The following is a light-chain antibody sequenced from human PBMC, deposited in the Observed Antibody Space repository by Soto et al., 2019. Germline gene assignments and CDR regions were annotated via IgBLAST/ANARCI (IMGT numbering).Light chain of an antibody. CDR3: LQDNNYPWT. V-gene: IGKV1-6*01. CDR1: QAIRND. CDR2: AIS. Sequence: AVQMTQSPSSLSASVGDRVTITCRASQAIRNDLGWYQQKPGKAPRLLIYAISTLHSGVPSRFNGSGSGTDFTLTISSLQPEDFATYYCLQDNNYPWTFGQGTKVDIK. J-gene: IGKJ1*01.